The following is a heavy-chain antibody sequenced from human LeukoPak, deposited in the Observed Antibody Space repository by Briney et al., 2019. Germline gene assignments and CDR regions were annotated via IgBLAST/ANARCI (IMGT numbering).Heavy chain of an antibody. D-gene: IGHD6-19*01. CDR2: INHSGST. J-gene: IGHJ2*01. V-gene: IGHV4-34*01. CDR1: GGSFSGYY. CDR3: ARIAVAGQHWYFDL. Sequence: SETLSLTCAVYGGSFSGYYWSWIRQPAGKGLEWIGEINHSGSTNYNPSLKSRVTISVDTSKNQFSLKLSSVTAADTAVYYCARIAVAGQHWYFDLWGRGTLVTVSS.